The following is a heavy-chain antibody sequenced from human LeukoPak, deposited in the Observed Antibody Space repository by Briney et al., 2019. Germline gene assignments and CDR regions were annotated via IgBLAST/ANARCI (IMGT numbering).Heavy chain of an antibody. CDR3: ARGPHYNDRG. J-gene: IGHJ4*02. V-gene: IGHV3-23*01. CDR2: ISGSGGSM. Sequence: GGTLRLSCAASGFTFSSYGLTWVRQAPGKGLEWVSVISGSGGSMYYADSVKGRFTISRDNSKNTLYLQMNSLRAEDTAVYYCARGPHYNDRGWGQGTLVTVSS. D-gene: IGHD3-10*01. CDR1: GFTFSSYG.